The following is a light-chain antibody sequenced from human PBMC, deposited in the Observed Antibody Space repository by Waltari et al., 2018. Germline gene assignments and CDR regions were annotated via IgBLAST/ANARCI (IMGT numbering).Light chain of an antibody. V-gene: IGKV3-15*01. J-gene: IGKJ1*01. CDR1: QSVSRK. Sequence: EIMMTQSPATLSVSPGERAILSCRVSQSVSRKLAWYQQKPGQAPRLLIYDTSSRATDIPARFSGSGSGTEFTLTISSLQSEDFAVYYCQQYSNWPPWTFSQGTKVEI. CDR3: QQYSNWPPWT. CDR2: DTS.